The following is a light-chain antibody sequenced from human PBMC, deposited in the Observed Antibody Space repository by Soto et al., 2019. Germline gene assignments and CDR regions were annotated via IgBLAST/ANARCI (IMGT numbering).Light chain of an antibody. CDR1: QTISSW. Sequence: DIQMTQSPSTLSAYVGDRVTMTCRASQTISSWLAWYQQRPGKAPKLLIYQASSLGNGVPSRFSGSGSGTEFTLTISSLQPDDFATSYCHQYNSYPWTFGQGTKVEIK. CDR3: HQYNSYPWT. CDR2: QAS. V-gene: IGKV1-5*03. J-gene: IGKJ1*01.